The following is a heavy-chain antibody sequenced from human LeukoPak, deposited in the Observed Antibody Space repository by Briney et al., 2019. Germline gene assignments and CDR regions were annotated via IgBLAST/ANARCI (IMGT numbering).Heavy chain of an antibody. CDR1: GFSVNDNH. CDR3: ARTNPVYGDYDY. V-gene: IGHV3-53*01. D-gene: IGHD4-17*01. CDR2: MFPDGRT. J-gene: IGHJ4*02. Sequence: GGSLRLSCAVSGFSVNDNHMSWVRQAPGKGLQWVSVMFPDGRTYYADSVKGRFTISRDLARNTLLLQMHSLRADDTAVHYCARTNPVYGDYDYWGQGTLVTVSS.